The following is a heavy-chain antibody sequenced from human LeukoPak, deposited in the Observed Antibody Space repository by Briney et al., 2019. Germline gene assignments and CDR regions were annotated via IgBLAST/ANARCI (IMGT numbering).Heavy chain of an antibody. CDR3: ARGITILAGFAD. J-gene: IGHJ4*02. Sequence: SVKVSCKASGGTFRSYAISWVRQAPGQGLEGMGGIIPIFGTANYAQKFQGRVTITTAESKSTAYMELSRLRSEDTAVYYCARGITILAGFADWGQGTLVTVSS. V-gene: IGHV1-69*05. CDR2: IIPIFGTA. CDR1: GGTFRSYA. D-gene: IGHD3-3*01.